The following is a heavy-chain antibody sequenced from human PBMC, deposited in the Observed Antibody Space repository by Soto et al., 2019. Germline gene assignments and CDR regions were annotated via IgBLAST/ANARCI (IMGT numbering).Heavy chain of an antibody. CDR3: ARSGYSYGYLDY. CDR2: IYHSGSS. Sequence: QVQLQESGSGLVEPSQTLSLTCTVSGGSISSGGYSWSWIRQPPGKDLEWIGYIYHSGSSYYNPSLKSRVTITVDRSKNQFSLKLSSLTAADTAVYYCARSGYSYGYLDYWGQGTLVTVSS. V-gene: IGHV4-30-2*01. CDR1: GGSISSGGYS. D-gene: IGHD5-18*01. J-gene: IGHJ4*02.